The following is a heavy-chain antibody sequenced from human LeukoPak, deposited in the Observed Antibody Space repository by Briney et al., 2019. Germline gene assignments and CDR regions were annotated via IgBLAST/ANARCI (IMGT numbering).Heavy chain of an antibody. J-gene: IGHJ6*02. V-gene: IGHV6-1*01. CDR3: ARDFYPPTMTTYYGMDV. D-gene: IGHD4-17*01. CDR2: TYYRSKWYN. Sequence: SQTLSLTCVISGDSVSSNSAAWNWIRQSPSRGLEWLGRTYYRSKWYNDYAVSVKSRITINPDTSKNQFSLQLNSVTPEDTAMYYCARDFYPPTMTTYYGMDVWGQGTTVTVSS. CDR1: GDSVSSNSAA.